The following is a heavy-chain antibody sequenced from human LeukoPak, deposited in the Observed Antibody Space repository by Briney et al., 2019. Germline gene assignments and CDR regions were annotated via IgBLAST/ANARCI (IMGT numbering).Heavy chain of an antibody. V-gene: IGHV1-46*01. CDR3: ARDRYFDFALPSYYYYMDV. Sequence: ASVKVSFKASGYTFTSYYMHWVRQAPGQGLEWMGIINPSGGSTSYAQKFQGRVTMTRDMSTSTVYMELSSLRSEDTAVYYCARDRYFDFALPSYYYYMDVWGKGTTVTVSS. D-gene: IGHD3-9*01. CDR1: GYTFTSYY. J-gene: IGHJ6*03. CDR2: INPSGGST.